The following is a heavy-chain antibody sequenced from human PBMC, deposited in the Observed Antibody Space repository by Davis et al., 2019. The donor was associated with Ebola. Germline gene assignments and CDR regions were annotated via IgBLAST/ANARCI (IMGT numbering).Heavy chain of an antibody. V-gene: IGHV3-23*01. Sequence: GESLKISCAASGFTFSSYAMSWVRQAPGKGLEWVSAISGSGGSTYYADSVKGRFTISRDNSKNTLFLQMNSLRAEDSALYYCAKLQQLTRWGFFDYWGQGTLVTVSS. J-gene: IGHJ4*02. CDR3: AKLQQLTRWGFFDY. CDR2: ISGSGGST. D-gene: IGHD6-13*01. CDR1: GFTFSSYA.